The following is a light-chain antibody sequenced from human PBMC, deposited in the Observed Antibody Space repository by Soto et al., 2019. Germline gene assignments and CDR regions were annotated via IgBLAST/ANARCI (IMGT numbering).Light chain of an antibody. CDR3: MQDLRTPGT. V-gene: IGKV2-28*01. CDR2: LGS. CDR1: QSLLHSNGYNY. J-gene: IGKJ1*01. Sequence: DIVMTQSPLSLPVTPGEPASISCRSSQSLLHSNGYNYLDWYLQKPGQSPQLLIYLGSNRASGVPDRFSGSGSGTDFTLKISRVEAEDFGVYYCMQDLRTPGTFGQGTKVDIK.